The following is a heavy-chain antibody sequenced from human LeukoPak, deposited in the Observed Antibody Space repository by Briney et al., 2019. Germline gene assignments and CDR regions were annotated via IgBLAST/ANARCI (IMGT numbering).Heavy chain of an antibody. CDR1: GFTFSDYY. CDR3: ARDRSYPGDSANFYYYMDV. Sequence: GGSLRLSCAASGFTFSDYYMSWIRQAPGKGLEWVSYISSSGSTIYYADSVKGRFTISRDNAKNTLYLQMNSLRAEDTAVYYCARDRSYPGDSANFYYYMDVWGKGTSVTVSS. CDR2: ISSSGSTI. D-gene: IGHD3-16*02. J-gene: IGHJ6*03. V-gene: IGHV3-11*04.